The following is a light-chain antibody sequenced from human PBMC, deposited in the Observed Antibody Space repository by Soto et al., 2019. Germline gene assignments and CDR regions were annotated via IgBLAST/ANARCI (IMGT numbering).Light chain of an antibody. Sequence: QSALTQPPSASGSPGQSVTISCTGTSSDVGGYNYVSWYQQHPGKAPKLIIYEVNKRPSGVPDRFSASKSGNAASLTVSGLQAEDEADYYCSSSTTSSTPVVFGGGTKLTVL. CDR2: EVN. CDR3: SSSTTSSTPVV. V-gene: IGLV2-8*01. J-gene: IGLJ2*01. CDR1: SSDVGGYNY.